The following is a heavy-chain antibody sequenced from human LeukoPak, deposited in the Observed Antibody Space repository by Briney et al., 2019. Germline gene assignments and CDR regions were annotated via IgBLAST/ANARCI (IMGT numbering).Heavy chain of an antibody. V-gene: IGHV4-31*03. J-gene: IGHJ4*02. CDR1: GTSISSGAYP. D-gene: IGHD3-3*01. CDR3: ARTITIFGALGYFDY. CDR2: IYYSGNN. Sequence: NPSETLSLTCTVSGTSISSGAYPWSSVRQHPGKGLECIAYIYYSGNNFYNPSLKLRVTISVDTSKNQFSLKLSSVTAADTAVYYCARTITIFGALGYFDYWGQGALVTVSS.